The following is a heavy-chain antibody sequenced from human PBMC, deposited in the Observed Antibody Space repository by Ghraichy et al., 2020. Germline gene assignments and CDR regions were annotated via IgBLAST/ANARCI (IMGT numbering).Heavy chain of an antibody. J-gene: IGHJ3*02. V-gene: IGHV4-61*01. CDR3: ARLRADSSGYYYDPDDAFDI. CDR2: IYYSGST. CDR1: GGSVSSGSYY. Sequence: ETLSLTCTVSGGSVSSGSYYWSWIRQPPGKGLEWIGYIYYSGSTNYNPSLKSRVTISVDTSKNQFSLKLSSVTAADTAVYYCARLRADSSGYYYDPDDAFDIWGQGTMVTVSS. D-gene: IGHD3-22*01.